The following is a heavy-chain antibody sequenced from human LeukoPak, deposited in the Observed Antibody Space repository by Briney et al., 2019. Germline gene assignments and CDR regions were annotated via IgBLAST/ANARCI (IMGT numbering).Heavy chain of an antibody. Sequence: SETLSLTCTVSGGSISSYYWSWVRQPPGKGLERIGEIYHSGSTNYNPSLKSRVTISVDKSKNQFSLKLSSVTAADTAVYYCAREGRAMIDYWGQGTLVTVSS. CDR2: IYHSGST. CDR3: AREGRAMIDY. D-gene: IGHD5-18*01. CDR1: GGSISSYY. J-gene: IGHJ4*02. V-gene: IGHV4-59*12.